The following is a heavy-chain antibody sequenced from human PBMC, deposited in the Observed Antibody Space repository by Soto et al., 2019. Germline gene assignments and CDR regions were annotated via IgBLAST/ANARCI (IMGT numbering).Heavy chain of an antibody. J-gene: IGHJ4*02. CDR1: RYSINNNNW. CDR2: LHHGGST. V-gene: IGHV4-4*02. Sequence: KPSETLSLTCDVSRYSINNNNWWSWVRQPPGGGLEWIGELHHGGSTNYNPSLESRATFSVDISKNQFFLKLSSVTAADTAVYYCTKNSAYALDYWGQGTLVTV. CDR3: TKNSAYALDY. D-gene: IGHD5-12*01.